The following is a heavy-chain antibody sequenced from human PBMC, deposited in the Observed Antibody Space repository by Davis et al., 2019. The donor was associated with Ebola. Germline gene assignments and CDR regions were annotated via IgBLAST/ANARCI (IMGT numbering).Heavy chain of an antibody. CDR2: IYPGDSDT. CDR3: ATAAGEDSSSWYYFDY. D-gene: IGHD6-13*01. Sequence: GESLKISCKGSGYSFTSYWIGWVRQMPGKGLEWMGIIYPGDSDTRYSPSFQGQVTISADKSISTAYLQWSSLKASDTAMYYCATAAGEDSSSWYYFDYWGQGTLVTVSS. J-gene: IGHJ4*02. CDR1: GYSFTSYW. V-gene: IGHV5-51*01.